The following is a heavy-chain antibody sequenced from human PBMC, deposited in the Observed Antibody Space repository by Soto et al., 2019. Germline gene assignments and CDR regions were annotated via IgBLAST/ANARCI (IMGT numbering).Heavy chain of an antibody. J-gene: IGHJ6*02. V-gene: IGHV1-18*01. CDR3: SRFIMVGGWFDPNYYHGMDV. CDR1: GYTFSNYG. Sequence: QVQLVQSGAEVKKPGASVTVSCKTSGYTFSNYGINWVRQAPGQGLEWVGWISGYNGNTNYAQTVQGRVNMTTDTSTGTVYMELRSLKSDDTAIYYCSRFIMVGGWFDPNYYHGMDVWGQGTTVTVSS. D-gene: IGHD6-19*01. CDR2: ISGYNGNT.